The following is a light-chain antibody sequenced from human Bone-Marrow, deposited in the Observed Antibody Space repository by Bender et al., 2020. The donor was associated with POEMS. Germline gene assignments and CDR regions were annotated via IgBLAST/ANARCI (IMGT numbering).Light chain of an antibody. V-gene: IGLV3-1*01. Sequence: SYELTQPPSVSVSPGQTASITCSGDRLGDKYASWYQQRPGQSPVMVISQDIKRPSGIPERFSGSKSGNTASLTISGLQAEDEADYYCCSYAGSSTVVFGGGTKLTVL. CDR1: RLGDKY. CDR2: QDI. J-gene: IGLJ2*01. CDR3: CSYAGSSTVV.